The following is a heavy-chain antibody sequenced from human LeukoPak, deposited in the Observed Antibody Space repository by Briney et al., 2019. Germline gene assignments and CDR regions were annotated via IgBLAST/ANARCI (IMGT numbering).Heavy chain of an antibody. CDR2: TYYSGST. V-gene: IGHV4-39*07. CDR3: ARDRVMDY. Sequence: PSETLSLTCTVSGGSISSSSYYWGWIRQPPGKGLEWIGSTYYSGSTYYNPSLKSRVTISVDTSKNQFSLKLSSVTAADTAVYYCARDRVMDYWGQGTLVTVSS. J-gene: IGHJ4*02. CDR1: GGSISSSSYY. D-gene: IGHD2-21*01.